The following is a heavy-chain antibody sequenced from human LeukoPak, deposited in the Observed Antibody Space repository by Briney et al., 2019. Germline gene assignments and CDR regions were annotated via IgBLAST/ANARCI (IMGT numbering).Heavy chain of an antibody. CDR2: IRSKANSYET. CDR1: GFNFIGAA. V-gene: IGHV3-73*01. CDR3: TRLHVDSNY. D-gene: IGHD4-17*01. J-gene: IGHJ4*02. Sequence: GGSLRLSCPASGFNFIGAAIHWVRQASGKGLEWVGRIRSKANSYETVDAAYVTGRFTISRDDSKNTAFLQMNSLKTEDTAIYYCTRLHVDSNYWGQGTLVNVSS.